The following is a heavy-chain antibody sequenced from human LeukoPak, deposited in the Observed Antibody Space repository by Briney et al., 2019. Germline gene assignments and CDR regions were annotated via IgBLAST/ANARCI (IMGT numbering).Heavy chain of an antibody. V-gene: IGHV3-21*01. CDR1: GFTFSSYS. CDR2: ISSSSSYI. D-gene: IGHD6-13*01. CDR3: ARIDLGIAAAGSYYFDY. J-gene: IGHJ4*02. Sequence: GGSLRLSCAASGFTFSSYSMNWVRQAPGKGREWVSSISSSSSYIYYADSVKGRFTISRDNAKNSLYLQMNSLRAEDTAVYYCARIDLGIAAAGSYYFDYWGQGTLVTVSS.